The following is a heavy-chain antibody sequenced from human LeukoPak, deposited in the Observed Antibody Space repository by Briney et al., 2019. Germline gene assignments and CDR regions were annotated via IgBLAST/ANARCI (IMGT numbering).Heavy chain of an antibody. V-gene: IGHV3-33*01. Sequence: GGSLRLSCAASGFTFSSYGMHWVRQAPGKGLEWVAVIWYDGSNKYYADSVKGRFTISRDNSKNTLYPQMNSLRAEDTAVYYCARVVGREVPAAMPGAYYYMDVWGKGTTVTVSS. D-gene: IGHD2-2*01. CDR2: IWYDGSNK. J-gene: IGHJ6*03. CDR1: GFTFSSYG. CDR3: ARVVGREVPAAMPGAYYYMDV.